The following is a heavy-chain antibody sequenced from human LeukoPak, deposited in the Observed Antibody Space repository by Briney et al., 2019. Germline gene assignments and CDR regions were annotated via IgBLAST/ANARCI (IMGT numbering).Heavy chain of an antibody. CDR1: GGSINGFY. CDR2: IYYSGNT. Sequence: SETLSLTYTVSGGSINGFYWSWIRQPPGKGLEWIGYIYYSGNTNYNPSLRSRVTISLDTSKNQFSLNLNSVTAADTAMYYCAGLHFAAAEEFDPRGQGTLVTVSS. CDR3: AGLHFAAAEEFDP. D-gene: IGHD6-13*01. J-gene: IGHJ5*02. V-gene: IGHV4-59*08.